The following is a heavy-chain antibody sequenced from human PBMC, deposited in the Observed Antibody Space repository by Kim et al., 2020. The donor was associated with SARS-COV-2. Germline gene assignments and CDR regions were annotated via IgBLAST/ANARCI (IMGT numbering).Heavy chain of an antibody. CDR3: ARDVGHTHWFDP. V-gene: IGHV4-59*13. Sequence: SETLSLTCTVSGGSISSYYWSWIRQPPGKGLEWIGYIYYSGSTNYNPSLKNRVTISVDTSKNQFSLKLSSVTAADTAVYYCARDVGHTHWFDPWGQGTLVTVSS. J-gene: IGHJ5*02. CDR1: GGSISSYY. CDR2: IYYSGST. D-gene: IGHD1-26*01.